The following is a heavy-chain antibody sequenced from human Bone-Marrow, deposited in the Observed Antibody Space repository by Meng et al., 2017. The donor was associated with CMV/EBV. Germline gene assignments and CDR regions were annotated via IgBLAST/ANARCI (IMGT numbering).Heavy chain of an antibody. Sequence: GESLKISCAASGFTFSSYSMNWVRQAPGKGLEWVSSISSSSSYIYYADSVKGRFTISRDNAKNSLYLQMNSLRAEDTAVYYCARVDRVYGGGQGTLVTVSS. CDR3: ARVDRVYG. V-gene: IGHV3-21*01. CDR2: ISSSSSYI. J-gene: IGHJ4*02. D-gene: IGHD5/OR15-5a*01. CDR1: GFTFSSYS.